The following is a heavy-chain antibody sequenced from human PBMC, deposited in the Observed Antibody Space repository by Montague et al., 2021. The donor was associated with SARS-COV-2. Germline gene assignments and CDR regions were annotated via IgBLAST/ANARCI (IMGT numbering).Heavy chain of an antibody. CDR3: ARGRQHFNMIVVVMTGGEYYFDY. CDR1: GGSFSDYY. V-gene: IGHV4-34*01. Sequence: SETLSLTCAVDGGSFSDYYWSWIRQPPGKGLEWIGEINHRGTSKYKTSLKSRVSISLDTSKNQFSLYLSSVTAADTAVYYCARGRQHFNMIVVVMTGGEYYFDYWGQGTLVTVSS. J-gene: IGHJ4*02. D-gene: IGHD3-22*01. CDR2: INHRGTS.